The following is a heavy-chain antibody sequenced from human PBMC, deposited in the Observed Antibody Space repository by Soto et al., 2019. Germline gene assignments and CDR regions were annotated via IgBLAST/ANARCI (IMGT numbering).Heavy chain of an antibody. D-gene: IGHD6-19*01. CDR1: GFTFTSFP. J-gene: IGHJ4*02. Sequence: QVQLVQSGAEVKKPGASVKVSCKASGFTFTSFPLHWVRQAPGQRLEWMGWINAGNGNTKYSQKFQGRVTITRDTAASTAYMEMSRKTSEDTAVYYCASDAVTVAGLCSYLDYWGQGTLVTVSS. V-gene: IGHV1-3*01. CDR3: ASDAVTVAGLCSYLDY. CDR2: INAGNGNT.